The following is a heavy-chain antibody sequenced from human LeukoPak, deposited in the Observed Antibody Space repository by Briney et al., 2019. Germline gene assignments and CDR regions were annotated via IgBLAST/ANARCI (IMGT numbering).Heavy chain of an antibody. Sequence: PGGSLRLSCAASGFTFSSYWMSWVRQAPGKGLEWVANIKQDGSEKYYVDSVKGRFTISRDNAKNSLYLQMNSLRAEDTAVYYCARGGGSYVSGYYYYYMDAWGKGTTVTVSS. J-gene: IGHJ6*03. CDR2: IKQDGSEK. CDR3: ARGGGSYVSGYYYYYMDA. CDR1: GFTFSSYW. V-gene: IGHV3-7*01. D-gene: IGHD3-10*01.